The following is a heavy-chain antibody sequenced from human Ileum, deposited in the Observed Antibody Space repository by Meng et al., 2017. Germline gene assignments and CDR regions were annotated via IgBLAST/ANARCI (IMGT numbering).Heavy chain of an antibody. V-gene: IGHV3-23*04. CDR3: AKDPDELDS. CDR2: ISSSARNT. J-gene: IGHJ4*02. Sequence: VRLGELGGGLVQPGGSLRLSCAASGFIFSSSGMNWVRQAPGKGLEWVSSISSSARNTYYADSVMGRFTISRDNSKNTVYLQMTSLRVEDTAVYYCAKDPDELDSWGQGTLVTVSS. CDR1: GFIFSSSG.